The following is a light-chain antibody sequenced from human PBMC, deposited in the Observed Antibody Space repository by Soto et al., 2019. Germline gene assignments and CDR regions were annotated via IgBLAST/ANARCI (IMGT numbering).Light chain of an antibody. CDR3: QQLNS. V-gene: IGKV1-9*01. CDR2: AAS. CDR1: QGISSY. Sequence: IQLTQSPSSLAASVGDRVTITCRASQGISSYLAWYQQKPGKAPKLLIYAASTLQSGVPSRFNGSGSGTDFTLTISSLQPEDFATYYCQQLNSFGPGTKVDI. J-gene: IGKJ3*01.